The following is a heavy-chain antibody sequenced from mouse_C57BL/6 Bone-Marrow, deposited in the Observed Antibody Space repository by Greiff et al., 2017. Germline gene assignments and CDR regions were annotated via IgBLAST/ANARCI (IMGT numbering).Heavy chain of an antibody. CDR2: ISYDGSN. CDR3: ARGGYGNHAMDY. Sequence: ESGPGLVKPSQSLSLTCSVTGYSITSGYYWNWIRQFPGNKLEWMGYISYDGSNNYNPSLKNRISITRDTSKNQFFLKLNSVTTEDTATYYCARGGYGNHAMDYWGHGTSVTVSS. J-gene: IGHJ4*01. D-gene: IGHD2-1*01. V-gene: IGHV3-6*01. CDR1: GYSITSGYY.